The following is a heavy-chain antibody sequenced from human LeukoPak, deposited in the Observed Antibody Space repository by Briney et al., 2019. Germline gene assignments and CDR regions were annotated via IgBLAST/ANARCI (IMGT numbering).Heavy chain of an antibody. D-gene: IGHD6-13*01. J-gene: IGHJ4*02. Sequence: PGGSLRLSCAASGVTFGSYAMSWVRQAPGKGLECVSAISGSGGSTYYADSVKGRFTISRDNSKNTLYLQMNSLRAEDTAVYYWAKKPAAAGTTTFFDYWGQGTLVTVSS. V-gene: IGHV3-23*01. CDR1: GVTFGSYA. CDR2: ISGSGGST. CDR3: AKKPAAAGTTTFFDY.